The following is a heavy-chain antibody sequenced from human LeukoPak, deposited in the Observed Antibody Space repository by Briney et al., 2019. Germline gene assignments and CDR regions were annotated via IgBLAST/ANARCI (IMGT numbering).Heavy chain of an antibody. CDR3: ARDPGGNSVFDP. D-gene: IGHD4-23*01. CDR1: GGSISSGSYY. J-gene: IGHJ5*02. V-gene: IGHV4-61*02. Sequence: SETLSLTCTVSGGSISSGSYYWSWIRQPAGKGLEWIGRIYTSGSTNYNPSLKSRVTISIDTSKNQFSLNLSSVTAADTAVYYCARDPGGNSVFDPWGQGTLVTVSS. CDR2: IYTSGST.